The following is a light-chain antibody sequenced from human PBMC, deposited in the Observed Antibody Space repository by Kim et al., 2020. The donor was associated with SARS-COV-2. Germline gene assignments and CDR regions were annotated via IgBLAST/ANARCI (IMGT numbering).Light chain of an antibody. Sequence: QSVTISCTGTSSDVGGYNYVSSYQQLAGKAPKLMIYDVSKRPSGVPDRFSGSKAGNTSSLTISGLQAEDEADYYCCSYAGSYTLRVFGGGTQLTVL. CDR1: SSDVGGYNY. V-gene: IGLV2-11*01. CDR2: DVS. CDR3: CSYAGSYTLRV. J-gene: IGLJ3*02.